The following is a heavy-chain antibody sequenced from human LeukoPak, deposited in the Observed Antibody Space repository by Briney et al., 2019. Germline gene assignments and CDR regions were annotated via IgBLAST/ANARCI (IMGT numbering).Heavy chain of an antibody. CDR2: ISGDGVSK. J-gene: IGHJ4*02. V-gene: IGHV3-23*01. Sequence: GGSLRLSCAPSGFIFSSYAMSWVRQAPGKGLEWVSTISGDGVSKFYADSVKGRFTISRDNSKNTLYLQMNSLRAEDTAVYYCAKDSRQQLSNWGQGTLVTVSS. CDR3: AKDSRQQLSN. D-gene: IGHD6-13*01. CDR1: GFIFSSYA.